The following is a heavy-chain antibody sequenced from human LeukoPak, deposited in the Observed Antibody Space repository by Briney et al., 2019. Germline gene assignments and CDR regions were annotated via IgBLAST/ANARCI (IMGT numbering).Heavy chain of an antibody. V-gene: IGHV3-53*01. CDR2: IYSGGST. Sequence: GGSLRLSCAASGFTVSSNYMSWVRQAPGKGLEWVSVIYSGGSTYYADSVKGRFTVSRDNSKNTLFLLMTSLRAEDSALYYCAKDAISSLAVRRFDFWGQGTLVTVSS. J-gene: IGHJ4*02. D-gene: IGHD6-6*01. CDR1: GFTVSSNY. CDR3: AKDAISSLAVRRFDF.